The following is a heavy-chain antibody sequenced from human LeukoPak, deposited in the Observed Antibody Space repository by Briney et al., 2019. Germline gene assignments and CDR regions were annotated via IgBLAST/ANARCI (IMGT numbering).Heavy chain of an antibody. CDR1: GFTFDDYA. D-gene: IGHD5-18*01. CDR2: ISGDGGST. Sequence: GGSLRLSCAASGFTFDDYAMHWVRQAPGKGLEWVSPISGDGGSTYYADSVKGRFTISRDNSKNSLYLQMNSLRTEDTALFYCAKGNVDTAMVHYYYGMDVWGQGTTVTVSS. CDR3: AKGNVDTAMVHYYYGMDV. J-gene: IGHJ6*02. V-gene: IGHV3-43*02.